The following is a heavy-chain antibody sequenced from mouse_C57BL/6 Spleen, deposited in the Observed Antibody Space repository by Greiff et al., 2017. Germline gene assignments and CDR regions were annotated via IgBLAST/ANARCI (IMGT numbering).Heavy chain of an antibody. CDR1: GYTFTDYN. Sequence: VQLQQSGPELVKPGASVKIPCKASGYTFTDYNMDWVKQSHGKSLEWIGDINPNNGGTINNQKFKGKATLTVNKASSKAYMELRSLTSEDTAVYYCARRGIYYYGSSTEYFDVWGTGTTVTVSS. V-gene: IGHV1-18*01. CDR2: INPNNGGT. CDR3: ARRGIYYYGSSTEYFDV. J-gene: IGHJ1*03. D-gene: IGHD1-1*01.